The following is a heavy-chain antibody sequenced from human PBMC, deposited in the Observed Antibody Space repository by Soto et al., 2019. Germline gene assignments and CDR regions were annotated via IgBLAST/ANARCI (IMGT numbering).Heavy chain of an antibody. CDR2: IWYDGSNK. V-gene: IGHV3-33*01. CDR1: GFTFSSYG. J-gene: IGHJ5*02. Sequence: GGSLRLSCAASGFTFSSYGMHWVRQAPGKGLEWVAVIWYDGSNKYYADSVKGRFTISRDNSKNTLYLQMNSLRAEDTAVYYCARDLLSIVVVPAAVPRGAWFDPWGQGTLVTVSS. D-gene: IGHD2-2*01. CDR3: ARDLLSIVVVPAAVPRGAWFDP.